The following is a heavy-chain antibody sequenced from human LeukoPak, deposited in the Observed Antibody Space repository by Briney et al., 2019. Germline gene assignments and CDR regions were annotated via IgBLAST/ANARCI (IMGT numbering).Heavy chain of an antibody. V-gene: IGHV1-46*01. CDR1: GYTFTSYG. CDR2: INPSGGST. D-gene: IGHD3-22*01. CDR3: ARDATYYDSSGYYLWYFDY. J-gene: IGHJ4*02. Sequence: GASVKVSCKASGYTFTSYGISWVRQAPGQGLEWMGIINPSGGSTSYAQKFQGRVTMTRDMSTSTVYMELSSLRSEDTAVYYCARDATYYDSSGYYLWYFDYWGQGTLVTVSS.